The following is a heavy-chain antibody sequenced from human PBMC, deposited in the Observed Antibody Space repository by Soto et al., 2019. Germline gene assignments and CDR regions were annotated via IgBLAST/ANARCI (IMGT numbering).Heavy chain of an antibody. CDR3: AREWSVANPGY. J-gene: IGHJ4*02. D-gene: IGHD5-12*01. CDR1: GFTFSNYS. V-gene: IGHV3-30-3*01. Sequence: GGSLRPSCAASGFTFSNYSMHWVRQAPGKGLEWVAVISKDGDKKYYADSVKGRFTISRDNSKNTLYLQMNSLRPEDTAVHYCAREWSVANPGYWGQGTQVTVSS. CDR2: ISKDGDKK.